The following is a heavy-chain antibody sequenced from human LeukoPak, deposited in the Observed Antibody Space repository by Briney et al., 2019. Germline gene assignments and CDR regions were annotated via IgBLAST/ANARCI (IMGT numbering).Heavy chain of an antibody. D-gene: IGHD1-14*01. Sequence: SETLSLTCSVSGYSISSGYYWGWIRQPPGKGLEWIGTIHHSGSTYYNPSLKSRVTISVDTSKNQFSLKLSSETAADTAVYYCARRPDTYQDYWGQGTLVTVSS. J-gene: IGHJ4*02. CDR1: GYSISSGYY. V-gene: IGHV4-38-2*02. CDR3: ARRPDTYQDY. CDR2: IHHSGST.